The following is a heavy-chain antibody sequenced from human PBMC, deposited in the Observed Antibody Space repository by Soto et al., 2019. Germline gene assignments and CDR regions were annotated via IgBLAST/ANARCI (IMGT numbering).Heavy chain of an antibody. V-gene: IGHV1-18*01. CDR2: ISAYNGNT. Sequence: GASVKVSCKASGYTFTSYGISWVRQAPGQGXEWVGWISAYNGNTNYAQKLQGRVTMTTDTSTSTAYMELRSLRSDDTAVYYCARGGGGTGTTTDYYYYGMDVWGQGTTVTAP. D-gene: IGHD1-7*01. CDR3: ARGGGGTGTTTDYYYYGMDV. J-gene: IGHJ6*02. CDR1: GYTFTSYG.